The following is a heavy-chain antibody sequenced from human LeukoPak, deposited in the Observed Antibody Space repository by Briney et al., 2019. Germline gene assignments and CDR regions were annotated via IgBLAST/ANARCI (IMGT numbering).Heavy chain of an antibody. CDR2: TYPSDSDT. V-gene: IGHV5-51*01. D-gene: IGHD2-8*01. J-gene: IGHJ4*02. Sequence: PGESLKISCKGSGYTFTTSWIGWVRQMPGKGLEWMGITYPSDSDTTYSPSFQGQVTISADKSISTAYLQWSSLRASDTAMYYCARLYGRYFDYWGQGTLVTVSS. CDR3: ARLYGRYFDY. CDR1: GYTFTTSW.